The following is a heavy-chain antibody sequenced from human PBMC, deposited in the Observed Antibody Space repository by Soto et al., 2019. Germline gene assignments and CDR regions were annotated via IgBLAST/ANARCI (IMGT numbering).Heavy chain of an antibody. D-gene: IGHD2-15*01. CDR3: ARGPGGPDGPGDY. Sequence: QVQLVQSGAEVKKPGASVKVSCKASGYTFTSYAMQWVRQAPGQRLDWMGWINAGNGNTKYSQKFQGRVTITRDTSASTAYMELSSLRSEDTAVYYCARGPGGPDGPGDYWGQGTLVTVSS. V-gene: IGHV1-3*01. CDR1: GYTFTSYA. CDR2: INAGNGNT. J-gene: IGHJ4*02.